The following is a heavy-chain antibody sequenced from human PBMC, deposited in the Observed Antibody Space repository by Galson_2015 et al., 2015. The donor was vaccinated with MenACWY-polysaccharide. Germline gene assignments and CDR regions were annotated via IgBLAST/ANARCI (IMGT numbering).Heavy chain of an antibody. J-gene: IGHJ4*02. CDR2: IKSKNDGGPT. V-gene: IGHV3-15*01. CDR1: GIPFSDAW. CDR3: GSGAGHSDFDY. D-gene: IGHD4-23*01. Sequence: SLRLSCAASGIPFSDAWLSWARQAPGKGLEWVGRIKSKNDGGPTDYAAPVKGRFTISRDDSKNTLFLQMNNLKTEDTAMYYCGSGAGHSDFDYWGQGTLVTVSS.